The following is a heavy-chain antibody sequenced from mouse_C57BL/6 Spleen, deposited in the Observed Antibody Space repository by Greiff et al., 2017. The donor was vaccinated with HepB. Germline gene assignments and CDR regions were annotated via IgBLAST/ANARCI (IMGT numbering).Heavy chain of an antibody. V-gene: IGHV3-6*01. D-gene: IGHD1-1*01. J-gene: IGHJ1*03. CDR2: ISYDGSN. CDR1: GYSITSGYY. Sequence: EVKLLESGPGLVKPSQSLSLTCSVTGYSITSGYYWNWIRQFPGNKLEWMGYISYDGSNNYNPSLKNRISITRDTSKNQFFLKLNSVTTEDTATYYCASLYGRGYFDVWGTGTTVTVSS. CDR3: ASLYGRGYFDV.